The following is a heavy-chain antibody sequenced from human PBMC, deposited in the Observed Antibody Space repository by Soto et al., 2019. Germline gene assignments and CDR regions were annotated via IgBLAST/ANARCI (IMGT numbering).Heavy chain of an antibody. CDR3: ARVVDCSGGSCYLYYFDY. V-gene: IGHV1-8*01. CDR1: GYTFTSYD. Sequence: ASVKVSCKASGYTFTSYDINWVRQATGQGLEWMGWMNPNSGNTGYAQKFQGRVTMTRNTSISTAYMELSSLRSEDTAVYYCARVVDCSGGSCYLYYFDYWGQGTLVTVSS. J-gene: IGHJ4*02. D-gene: IGHD2-15*01. CDR2: MNPNSGNT.